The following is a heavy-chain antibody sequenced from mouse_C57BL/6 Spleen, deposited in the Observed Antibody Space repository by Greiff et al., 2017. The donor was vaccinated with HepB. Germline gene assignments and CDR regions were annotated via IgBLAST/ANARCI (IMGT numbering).Heavy chain of an antibody. V-gene: IGHV1-82*01. CDR1: GYAFSSPW. Sequence: VMLVESGPELVKPGASVKFSCKASGYAFSSPWMNWVKQRPGKGLEWIGRIYPGDGDTNYNGKFKGKATLTADKSSSTAYMQLSSLTSEDSAVYFCARWDDYDDYWGQGTTLTVSS. CDR3: ARWDDYDDY. CDR2: IYPGDGDT. D-gene: IGHD2-4*01. J-gene: IGHJ2*01.